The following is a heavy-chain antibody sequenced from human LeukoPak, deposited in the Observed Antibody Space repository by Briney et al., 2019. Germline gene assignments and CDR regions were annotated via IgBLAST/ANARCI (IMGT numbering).Heavy chain of an antibody. J-gene: IGHJ5*02. CDR2: IFFTLGSG. Sequence: ASVKVSCKASGYTFTSYGISWVRQAPGQGLEWMGRIFFTLGSGTYAQKLQGRIKISADRDTNTAYMELTNLTPEDTATYYCAQVDHDRAPYSQRGPQNWFDPWGQGTRVTVSS. D-gene: IGHD2-21*01. CDR3: AQVDHDRAPYSQRGPQNWFDP. CDR1: GYTFTSYG. V-gene: IGHV1-69*04.